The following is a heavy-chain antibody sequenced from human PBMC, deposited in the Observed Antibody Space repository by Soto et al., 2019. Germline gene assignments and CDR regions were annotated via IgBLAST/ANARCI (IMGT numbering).Heavy chain of an antibody. CDR1: GFSLTTSGVG. J-gene: IGHJ4*02. CDR2: IYWDDDK. V-gene: IGHV2-5*02. Sequence: QITLKESGPTLVKPTQTLTLTCTFSGFSLTTSGVGVGWIRQPPGKALEWLALIYWDDDKRYSPSLKSRLTITKDTSKNQVSLTMTHMDPVDTATYYCAHSGDLRYPFDYWGQGTLVTVSS. CDR3: AHSGDLRYPFDY. D-gene: IGHD3-9*01.